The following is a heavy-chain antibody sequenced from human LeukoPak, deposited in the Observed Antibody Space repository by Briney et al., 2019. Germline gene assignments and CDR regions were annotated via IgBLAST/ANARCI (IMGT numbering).Heavy chain of an antibody. CDR3: AADQPRYPDAFDI. D-gene: IGHD1-1*01. J-gene: IGHJ3*02. CDR2: IVVGSGDT. Sequence: SVKVSCKASGFTSTTSTMQWVRQARGQRLEWVGWIVVGSGDTNYAEKFQERVTITRDMSTSTVYMELSSLRSDDTAVYYCAADQPRYPDAFDIWGQGTMVTVSS. V-gene: IGHV1-58*02. CDR1: GFTSTTST.